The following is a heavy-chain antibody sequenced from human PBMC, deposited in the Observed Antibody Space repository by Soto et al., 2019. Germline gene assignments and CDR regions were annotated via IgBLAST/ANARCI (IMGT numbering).Heavy chain of an antibody. Sequence: GGSLRLSCAASGFTFSPYAMTWVRQAPGKGLEWVSSISGSGGNTNYADSVKGRFTVSRDNSKRTLSLQMNSLTEEDTAIYYCAKGLRRLLRTQYYYGLDVWGRGTTVTVSS. CDR1: GFTFSPYA. CDR2: ISGSGGNT. CDR3: AKGLRRLLRTQYYYGLDV. J-gene: IGHJ6*02. D-gene: IGHD3-16*01. V-gene: IGHV3-23*01.